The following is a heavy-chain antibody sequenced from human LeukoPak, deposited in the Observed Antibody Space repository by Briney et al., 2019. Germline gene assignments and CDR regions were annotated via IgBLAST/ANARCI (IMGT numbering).Heavy chain of an antibody. Sequence: GGSLRLSCAASGVTFSSYSMNWVRQAPGKGLEWVSSISSSSSYIYYADSVKGRFTISRDNAKNSLYLQMNSLRAEDTAVYYCASLGAVAGTSGWFDPWGQGPLVTVSS. CDR2: ISSSSSYI. J-gene: IGHJ5*02. CDR3: ASLGAVAGTSGWFDP. CDR1: GVTFSSYS. V-gene: IGHV3-21*01. D-gene: IGHD6-19*01.